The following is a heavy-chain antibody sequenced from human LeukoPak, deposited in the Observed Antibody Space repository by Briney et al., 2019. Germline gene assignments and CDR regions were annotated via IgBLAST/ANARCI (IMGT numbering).Heavy chain of an antibody. CDR2: INPSGGST. V-gene: IGHV1-46*01. CDR3: TRGVVGYCSSTSCSPRQNYGDYAFSADY. J-gene: IGHJ4*02. D-gene: IGHD2-2*01. Sequence: RASVKVSCKASGYTFTSYYMHWVRQAPGQGLEWMGIINPSGGSTSYAQKFKGRVTMTRDTSTSTVYMELSSLRSEDTAVYYCTRGVVGYCSSTSCSPRQNYGDYAFSADYWGQGTLVTVSS. CDR1: GYTFTSYY.